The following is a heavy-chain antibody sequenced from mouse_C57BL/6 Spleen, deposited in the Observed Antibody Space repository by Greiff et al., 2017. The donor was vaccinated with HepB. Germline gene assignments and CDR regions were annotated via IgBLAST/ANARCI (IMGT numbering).Heavy chain of an antibody. V-gene: IGHV6-6*01. CDR1: GFTFSDAW. CDR3: TTPIYYDYHYFDY. CDR2: IRNKANNHAT. D-gene: IGHD2-4*01. Sequence: DVHLVESGGGLVQPGGSMKLSCAASGFTFSDAWMDWVRQSPEKGLEWVAEIRNKANNHATYYAESVKGRFTISRDDSKSSVYLQMNSLRAEDTGIYYCTTPIYYDYHYFDYWGQGTTLTVSS. J-gene: IGHJ2*01.